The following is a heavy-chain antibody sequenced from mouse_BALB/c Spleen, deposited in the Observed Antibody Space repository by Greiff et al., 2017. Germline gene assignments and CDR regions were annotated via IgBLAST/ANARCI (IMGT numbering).Heavy chain of an antibody. V-gene: IGHV5-6-5*01. CDR2: ISSGGST. J-gene: IGHJ2*01. CDR1: GFTFSSYA. Sequence: EVQGVESGGGLVKPGGSLKLSCAASGFTFSSYAMSWVRQTPEKRLEWVASISSGGSTYYPDSVKGRFTISRDNARNILYLQMSSLRSEDTAMYYCARGGGTTSYFDYWGQGTTLTVSS. D-gene: IGHD3-3*01. CDR3: ARGGGTTSYFDY.